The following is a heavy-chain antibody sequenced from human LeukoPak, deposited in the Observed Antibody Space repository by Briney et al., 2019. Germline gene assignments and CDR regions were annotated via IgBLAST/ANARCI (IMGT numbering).Heavy chain of an antibody. CDR2: IKQDGSEK. D-gene: IGHD3-3*01. J-gene: IGHJ4*02. V-gene: IGHV3-7*01. Sequence: PGGSLRLSCAASGFTFSSYWMIWVRQAPGKGLEWVANIKQDGSEKYYVDSVKGRFTISRDNAKSSLYLQMNSLRAEDTAVYYCARDLWGGYLGGDYWGQGTLVTVSS. CDR3: ARDLWGGYLGGDY. CDR1: GFTFSSYW.